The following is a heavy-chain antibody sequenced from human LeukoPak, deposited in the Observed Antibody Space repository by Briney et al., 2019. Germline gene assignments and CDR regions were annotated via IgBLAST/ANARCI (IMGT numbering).Heavy chain of an antibody. J-gene: IGHJ4*02. CDR3: ARDRHYYASGSFPDF. CDR1: GFTVSSNY. V-gene: IGHV3-53*01. D-gene: IGHD3-10*01. Sequence: GGSLRLSCAASGFTVSSNYMSWVRQAPGRGLEWVSVIYSGGRTYYADSVMGRFTISRDNSKNTLYLQMNSLRAEDTAVYYCARDRHYYASGSFPDFWGQGTLVTVSS. CDR2: IYSGGRT.